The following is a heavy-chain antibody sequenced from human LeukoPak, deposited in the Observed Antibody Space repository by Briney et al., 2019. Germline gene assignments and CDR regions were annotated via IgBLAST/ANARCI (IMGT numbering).Heavy chain of an antibody. CDR1: GFTFSIAW. V-gene: IGHV3-15*01. CDR3: TTDRSYYDSSGYHR. Sequence: GGSLRLSCTASGFTFSIAWMNWVRQAPGKGLEWVGRIKSKTNGGTIDYAAPVKGRFTISRDDSKNTLHLQMNSLKTEDTAMYYCTTDRSYYDSSGYHRWGQGTLVTVS. CDR2: IKSKTNGGTI. D-gene: IGHD3-22*01. J-gene: IGHJ5*02.